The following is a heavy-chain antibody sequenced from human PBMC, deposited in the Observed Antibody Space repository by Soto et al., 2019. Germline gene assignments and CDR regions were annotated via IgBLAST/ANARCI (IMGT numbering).Heavy chain of an antibody. J-gene: IGHJ4*02. CDR2: IFPGDSDT. V-gene: IGHV5-51*01. CDR3: ARHATYYDILSGYYFDY. Sequence: GESLKISCNGSGYSFTIDNIALVLQMPGKGLEWVGIIFPGDSDTRYSPSFQGQVTISADKSTSTAYLQWSSLKASDTAMYYCARHATYYDILSGYYFDYWGQGTLVTVSS. CDR1: GYSFTIDN. D-gene: IGHD3-9*01.